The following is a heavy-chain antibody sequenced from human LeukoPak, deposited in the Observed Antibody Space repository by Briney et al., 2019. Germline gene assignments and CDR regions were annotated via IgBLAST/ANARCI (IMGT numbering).Heavy chain of an antibody. J-gene: IGHJ6*02. CDR3: ARTGSGRDYYGMDV. Sequence: PSQTLSLTCTVSGGSISSGDYYWSWIRQPPGKGLEWIGYIYYSGSTYYNPSLKSRVTISVDTSKNQFSLKLSSVTAADTAVYYCARTGSGRDYYGMDVWGQGTSVTVSS. D-gene: IGHD5-12*01. CDR1: GGSISSGDYY. V-gene: IGHV4-30-4*08. CDR2: IYYSGST.